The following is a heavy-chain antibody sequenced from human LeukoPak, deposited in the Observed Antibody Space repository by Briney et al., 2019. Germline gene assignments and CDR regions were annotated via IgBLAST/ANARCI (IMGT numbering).Heavy chain of an antibody. CDR1: GYTFSSHG. Sequence: PGGSLRLSCAASGYTFSSHGLHWVRQAPGKGLEWVAVIWYDGGKRYYADSVKGRFTVSKDNSKNTLYLQMNSLRVEDTAVYYCTRIYGTTHDYWGQGTLVTVSS. J-gene: IGHJ4*02. CDR3: TRIYGTTHDY. D-gene: IGHD1-1*01. V-gene: IGHV3-33*01. CDR2: IWYDGGKR.